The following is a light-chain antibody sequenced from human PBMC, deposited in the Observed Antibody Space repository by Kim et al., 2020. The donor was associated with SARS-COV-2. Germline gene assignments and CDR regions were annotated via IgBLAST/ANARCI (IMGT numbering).Light chain of an antibody. J-gene: IGKJ1*01. CDR1: QSVSSN. CDR2: GAS. V-gene: IGKV3-15*01. Sequence: SPGERTTLSCRASQSVSSNLAWYQQKSGQAPRLLIYGASTRATGIPVRFSGSGSGTEFTLTISSLQSEDFAVYYCQQYNNWPPWTFGQGTKVDIK. CDR3: QQYNNWPPWT.